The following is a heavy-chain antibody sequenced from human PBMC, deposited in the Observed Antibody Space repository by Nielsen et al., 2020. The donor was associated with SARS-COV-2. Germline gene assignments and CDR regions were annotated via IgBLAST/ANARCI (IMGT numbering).Heavy chain of an antibody. CDR2: ISYDGSNK. CDR3: ARKYSGSYYGTFDY. Sequence: GESLKISCAASGFTFSSYAMHWVRQDPGKGLEWVAVISYDGSNKYYADSVKGRFTISRDNSKNTLYLQMNSLRAEDTAVYYCARKYSGSYYGTFDYWGQGTLVTVSS. CDR1: GFTFSSYA. V-gene: IGHV3-30*04. J-gene: IGHJ4*02. D-gene: IGHD1-26*01.